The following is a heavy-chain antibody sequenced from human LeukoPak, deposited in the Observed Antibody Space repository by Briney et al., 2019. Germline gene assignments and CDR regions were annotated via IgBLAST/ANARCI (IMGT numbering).Heavy chain of an antibody. V-gene: IGHV3-53*01. CDR1: GVTVSSNY. Sequence: GGSLRLSCAASGVTVSSNYMNWVRQAPGKGLEWVSVIFSDGRTYYADSVKGRFIISRDNSKNNLFLQMNSLRADNTAVYYCTRNDNGNEGVGFDYGAREPLVTVSS. CDR2: IFSDGRT. J-gene: IGHJ4*02. D-gene: IGHD1-1*01. CDR3: TRNDNGNEGVGFDY.